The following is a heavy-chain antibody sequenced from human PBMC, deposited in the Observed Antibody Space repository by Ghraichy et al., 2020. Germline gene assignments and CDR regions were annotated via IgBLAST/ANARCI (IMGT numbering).Heavy chain of an antibody. Sequence: PETLSLTCTVSGGSISSYYWSWIRQPPGKGLEWIGYIYYSGSTNYNPSLKSRVTISVDTSKNQFSLELSSVTAADTAVYYCARDAQIIGSWYERGGVYYGMDVWGQGTTVTVSS. D-gene: IGHD6-13*01. CDR1: GGSISSYY. V-gene: IGHV4-59*01. CDR2: IYYSGST. CDR3: ARDAQIIGSWYERGGVYYGMDV. J-gene: IGHJ6*02.